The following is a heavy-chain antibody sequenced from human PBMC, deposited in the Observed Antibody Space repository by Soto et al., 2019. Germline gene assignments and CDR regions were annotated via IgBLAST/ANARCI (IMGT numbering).Heavy chain of an antibody. CDR1: GFTFSSYD. CDR3: ARGSCSSTSCYFDP. V-gene: IGHV3-21*01. Sequence: GGSLRLSCAASGFTFSSYDMHWVRQAPGKGLEWVSSISSSSSYIYYADSVKGRFTISRDNAKNSLYLQMNSLRAEDTAVYYCARGSCSSTSCYFDPWGQGTLVTVSS. J-gene: IGHJ5*02. D-gene: IGHD2-2*01. CDR2: ISSSSSYI.